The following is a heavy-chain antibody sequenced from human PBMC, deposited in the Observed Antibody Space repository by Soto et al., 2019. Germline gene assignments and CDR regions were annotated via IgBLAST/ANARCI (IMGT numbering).Heavy chain of an antibody. Sequence: PSHPLSLTCIVSGGSVRVSQWRWIRQSAAKGLEWIGRIYASGTNNHNPSLKSRVTMSVETSRNQFSMNVKSVTAADAALYYRVKNYRSDGPGWFATWGQG. V-gene: IGHV4-4*07. J-gene: IGHJ5*02. CDR3: VKNYRSDGPGWFAT. D-gene: IGHD3-16*02. CDR2: IYASGTN. CDR1: GGSVRVSQ.